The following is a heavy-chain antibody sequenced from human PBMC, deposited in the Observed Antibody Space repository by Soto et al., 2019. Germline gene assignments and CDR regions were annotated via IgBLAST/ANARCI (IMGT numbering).Heavy chain of an antibody. D-gene: IGHD2-2*01. CDR3: ATAYCSSTSCYADYGMDV. Sequence: QVQLVESGGGVVQPGRSLRLSCAASGFTFSSYGMHWVRQAPGKGLEWVAVIWYDGSNKYYADSVKGRFTISRDNSKNTLYLQMNSLRAEDTAVYYCATAYCSSTSCYADYGMDVWGQGTTVTVSS. V-gene: IGHV3-33*01. J-gene: IGHJ6*02. CDR2: IWYDGSNK. CDR1: GFTFSSYG.